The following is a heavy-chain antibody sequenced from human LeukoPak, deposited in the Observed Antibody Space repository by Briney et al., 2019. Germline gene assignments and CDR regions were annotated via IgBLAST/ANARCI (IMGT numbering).Heavy chain of an antibody. CDR2: SSYSGSS. J-gene: IGHJ4*02. Sequence: PSETLSLTCSVSGGSIGTNYWSWIRQVPGKGLEWIGYSSYSGSSNYNPSLKSRVTISVDTSKNQFSLKLSSVTAADTAVYYCARRFDTSGWVDYWGQGTLVTVSS. V-gene: IGHV4-59*08. CDR3: ARRFDTSGWVDY. D-gene: IGHD6-19*01. CDR1: GGSIGTNY.